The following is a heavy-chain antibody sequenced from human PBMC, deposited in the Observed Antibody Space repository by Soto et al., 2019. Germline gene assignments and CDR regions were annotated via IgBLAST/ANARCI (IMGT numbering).Heavy chain of an antibody. CDR1: GGSFSGYY. J-gene: IGHJ6*03. V-gene: IGHV4-34*01. CDR3: SSSGWYENYYYYYMDV. D-gene: IGHD6-19*01. Sequence: SETLSLTCAVYGGSFSGYYWSWIRQPPGKGLEWIGEINHSGSTNYNPSLKSRVTISVDTSKNQFSLKLSSVTAADTAVYYCSSSGWYENYYYYYMDVWGKGTTVTVSS. CDR2: INHSGST.